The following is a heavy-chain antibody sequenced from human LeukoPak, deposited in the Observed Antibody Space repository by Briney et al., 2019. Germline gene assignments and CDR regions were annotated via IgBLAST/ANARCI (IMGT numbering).Heavy chain of an antibody. D-gene: IGHD3-22*01. CDR1: GGSISSGSYY. CDR2: IYTSGST. J-gene: IGHJ5*02. V-gene: IGHV4-61*02. CDR3: ARRKDSSGYFGRMGWFDP. Sequence: SETLSLTCTLSGGSISSGSYYWSWIRQPAGKGLEWIGRIYTSGSTNYNPSLKSRVTISVDTSKNQVSLKLSSVTAADTAVYYCARRKDSSGYFGRMGWFDPWGQGTLVTVSS.